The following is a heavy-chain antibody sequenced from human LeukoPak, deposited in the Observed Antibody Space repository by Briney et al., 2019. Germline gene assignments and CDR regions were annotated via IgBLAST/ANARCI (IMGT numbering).Heavy chain of an antibody. D-gene: IGHD1-14*01. Sequence: SVKVSCKASGGTFSSYAISWVRQAPGQGLEWMGGIIPIFGTANYAQKFQGRVTITTDESTSTAYMELSSLRSEDTAVYCCARSGGREDYFDYWGQGTLVTVSS. J-gene: IGHJ4*02. CDR1: GGTFSSYA. V-gene: IGHV1-69*05. CDR2: IIPIFGTA. CDR3: ARSGGREDYFDY.